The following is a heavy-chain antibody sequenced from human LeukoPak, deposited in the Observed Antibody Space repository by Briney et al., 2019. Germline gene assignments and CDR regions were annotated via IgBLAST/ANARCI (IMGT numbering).Heavy chain of an antibody. CDR1: GFTFSSYA. CDR3: AKDRHPVATTPIYFDY. Sequence: GGSLRLSCAASGFTFSSYAMHWVRQAPGKGLEWVAVISYDGSNKYYADSVKGRFTISRDNSKNTLYLQMNSLRAEDTAVYYCAKDRHPVATTPIYFDYWGQGTLVTVSS. D-gene: IGHD5-12*01. J-gene: IGHJ4*02. CDR2: ISYDGSNK. V-gene: IGHV3-30*04.